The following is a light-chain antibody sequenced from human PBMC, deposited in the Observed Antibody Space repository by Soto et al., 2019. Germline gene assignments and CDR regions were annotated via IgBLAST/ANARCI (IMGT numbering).Light chain of an antibody. CDR3: ISYTISRIYV. V-gene: IGLV2-14*01. Sequence: QSALTQPASVSGSPGQSITISCSGTRSDIGSYNYVAWYQQFPGKTPKILIYGVSNRSSGVSSRFSGSKSGNTASLTISGLQAEDDADYYCISYTISRIYVFGTGTKVTVL. CDR2: GVS. J-gene: IGLJ1*01. CDR1: RSDIGSYNY.